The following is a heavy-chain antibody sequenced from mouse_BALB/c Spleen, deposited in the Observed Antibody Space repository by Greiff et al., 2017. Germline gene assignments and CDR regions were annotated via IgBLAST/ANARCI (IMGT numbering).Heavy chain of an antibody. D-gene: IGHD2-1*01. CDR2: IWSGGST. Sequence: VKLMESGPGLVQPSQSLSITCTVSGFSLTSYGVHWVRQSPGKGLEWLGVIWSGGSTDYNAAFISRLSISKDNSKSQVFFKMNSLQANDTAIYYCARRGDLYYGNYDAMDYWGQGTSVTVSS. V-gene: IGHV2-2*02. CDR1: GFSLTSYG. CDR3: ARRGDLYYGNYDAMDY. J-gene: IGHJ4*01.